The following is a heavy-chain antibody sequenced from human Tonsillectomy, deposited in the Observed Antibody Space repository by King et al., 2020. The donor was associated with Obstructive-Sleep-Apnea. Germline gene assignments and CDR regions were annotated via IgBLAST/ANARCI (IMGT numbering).Heavy chain of an antibody. Sequence: VQLVESGGGLVQPGGSLRLSCAASGFTVSSNYMSWVRQAPGKGLEWVSVIYSGGSTYYADSVKGRFTISRDNSKNTLYLQMNSLRAEDTAVYYCARDPPYCSGGSCYLGAPWGQGTLVTVSS. J-gene: IGHJ5*02. V-gene: IGHV3-66*01. CDR1: GFTVSSNY. CDR2: IYSGGST. CDR3: ARDPPYCSGGSCYLGAP. D-gene: IGHD2-15*01.